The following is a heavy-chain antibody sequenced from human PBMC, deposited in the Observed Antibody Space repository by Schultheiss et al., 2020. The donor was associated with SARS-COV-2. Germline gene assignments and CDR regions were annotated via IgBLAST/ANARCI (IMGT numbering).Heavy chain of an antibody. CDR1: GFTFSSYA. CDR3: ARFADIVVVVAAEAFDI. J-gene: IGHJ3*02. Sequence: GGSLRLSCAASGFTFSSYAMSWVRQAPGKGLEWVSAISGSGGSTYYADSVKGRFTISRDNSKNTLYLQMNSLRAEDTAVYYCARFADIVVVVAAEAFDIWGQGTMVTVSS. V-gene: IGHV3-23*01. D-gene: IGHD2-15*01. CDR2: ISGSGGST.